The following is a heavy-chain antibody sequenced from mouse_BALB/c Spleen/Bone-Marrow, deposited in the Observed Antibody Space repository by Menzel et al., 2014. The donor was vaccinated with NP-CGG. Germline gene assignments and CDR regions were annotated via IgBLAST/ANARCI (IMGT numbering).Heavy chain of an antibody. CDR2: IFPGDGST. Sequence: LAESGTELVKPGASVKLSCKASGYTFTSYDINWVRQRPEQGLEWIGWIFPGDGSTKYNEKFKGKATLTTDKSSSTAYMQLSRLTSEDSAVYFCARRVYYDYDGGAWFAYWGQGTLVTVSA. V-gene: IGHV1-85*01. J-gene: IGHJ3*01. CDR3: ARRVYYDYDGGAWFAY. D-gene: IGHD2-4*01. CDR1: GYTFTSYD.